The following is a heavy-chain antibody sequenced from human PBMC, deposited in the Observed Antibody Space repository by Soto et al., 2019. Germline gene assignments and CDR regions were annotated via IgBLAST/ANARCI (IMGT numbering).Heavy chain of an antibody. CDR1: GFTFSSYA. D-gene: IGHD5-12*01. V-gene: IGHV3-30-3*01. CDR2: ISYDGSNK. Sequence: QVQLVESGGGVVQPGRSLRLSCAASGFTFSSYAMHWVRXXPGKGLEWVAVISYDGSNKYYADSVKGRFXISRDNSKXXXXXQMNSLRAEDTAVYYCAXXVATLNPYYYGMDVWGQXTTXTVSS. CDR3: AXXVATLNPYYYGMDV. J-gene: IGHJ6*02.